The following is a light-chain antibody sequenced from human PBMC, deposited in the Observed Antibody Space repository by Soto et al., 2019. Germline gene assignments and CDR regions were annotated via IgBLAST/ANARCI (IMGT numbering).Light chain of an antibody. CDR2: AAS. J-gene: IGKJ1*01. CDR1: QSISNF. CDR3: QQSYRNPRT. V-gene: IGKV1-39*01. Sequence: SQSISNFLHWYQQKPGKAPKLLIYAASKLESGVPSRFGGSGSGTDFTLTISRLQPEDFATYYCQQSYRNPRTYGLGTEV.